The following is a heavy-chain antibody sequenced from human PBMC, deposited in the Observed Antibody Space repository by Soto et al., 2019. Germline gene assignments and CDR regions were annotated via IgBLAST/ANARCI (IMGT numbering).Heavy chain of an antibody. V-gene: IGHV3-30*04. D-gene: IGHD3-10*01. CDR3: ERMFAYSSWHAYGGMDV. Sequence: QVQLVESGGGVAQPGRSLRLFCAASGFTLSSYSLHWVRQSPGKGLEWVAAISSDGTEKHYADSVKGRFTISRDNSKNHLSLQLDSLRTEYTAVYYCERMFAYSSWHAYGGMDVWGEGSTVTVSS. CDR1: GFTLSSYS. J-gene: IGHJ6*04. CDR2: ISSDGTEK.